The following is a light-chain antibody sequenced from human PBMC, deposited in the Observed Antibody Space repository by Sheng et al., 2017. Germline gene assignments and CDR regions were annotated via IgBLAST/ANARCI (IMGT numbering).Light chain of an antibody. CDR1: QSVARS. V-gene: IGKV3-20*01. CDR3: QQYNNWPPWT. J-gene: IGKJ1*01. CDR2: GAS. Sequence: EIELTQSPGTLSLSPGERATLSCRASQSVARSLAWFQQKLGQAPRLLIYGASSRATGIPARFSGSGSGTDFTLTINRLEPEDFAVYYCQQYNNWPPWTFGQGTKVEI.